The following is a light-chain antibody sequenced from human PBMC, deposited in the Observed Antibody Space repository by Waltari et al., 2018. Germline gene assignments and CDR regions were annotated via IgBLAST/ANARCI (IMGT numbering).Light chain of an antibody. Sequence: NILTQPPSVSVAPGKTARIPCRGDSVESETVHWFQQKPGQAPGLRINYDDGRPSGTPERFAGSKSGNPATLCIRRVEAGDEADYVCQVWDTPSDCLVFGGGTKLSVL. J-gene: IGLJ2*01. CDR3: QVWDTPSDCLV. CDR2: YDD. CDR1: SVESET. V-gene: IGLV3-21*04.